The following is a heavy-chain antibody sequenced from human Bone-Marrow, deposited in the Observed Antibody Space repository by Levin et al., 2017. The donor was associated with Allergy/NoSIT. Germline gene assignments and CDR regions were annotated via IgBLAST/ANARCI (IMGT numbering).Heavy chain of an antibody. CDR1: GNTLIDLS. CDR2: FDPEEGET. J-gene: IGHJ4*02. CDR3: AKGPDEASAGPFDF. D-gene: IGHD6-13*01. Sequence: ASVKVSCKVSGNTLIDLSMHWVRQAPGKGPEWMGGFDPEEGETIYAQNFQGRVTMTEDTSTDTAYMELSSLRSDDTAVYYCAKGPDEASAGPFDFWGQGTQVTVSS. V-gene: IGHV1-24*01.